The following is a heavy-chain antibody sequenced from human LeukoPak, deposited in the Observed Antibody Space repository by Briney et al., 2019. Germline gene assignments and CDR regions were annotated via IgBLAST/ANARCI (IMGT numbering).Heavy chain of an antibody. V-gene: IGHV4-59*12. CDR3: VLAPNSNWFDF. CDR2: THYSGTT. D-gene: IGHD2-8*01. J-gene: IGHJ5*01. CDR1: GDSISGFY. Sequence: KPSETLSLTCSVSGDSISGFYWTWIRQSPEKGLEWIAVTHYSGTTNYNPSLKSRVTISIDTSRQQFFLKLSSVTAADTAVYYCVLAPNSNWFDFWGQGTRVTVSS.